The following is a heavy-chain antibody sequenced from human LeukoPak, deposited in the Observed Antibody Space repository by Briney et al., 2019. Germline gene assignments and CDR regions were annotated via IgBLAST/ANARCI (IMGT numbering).Heavy chain of an antibody. J-gene: IGHJ4*02. CDR2: IYYSGST. CDR3: ARHYSGFDY. CDR1: GGSISSYY. V-gene: IGHV4-59*08. Sequence: PSETLSLTCTVSGGSISSYYWSWIRQPPGKGLEWIGYIYYSGSTNYNPSLKSRVTISVGTSKNQFSLKLSSVTAAGTAVYYCARHYSGFDYWGQGTLVTVSS. D-gene: IGHD2-21*01.